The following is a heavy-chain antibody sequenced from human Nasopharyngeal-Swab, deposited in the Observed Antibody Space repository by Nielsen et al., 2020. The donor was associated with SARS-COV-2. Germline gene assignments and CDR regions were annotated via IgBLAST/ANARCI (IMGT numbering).Heavy chain of an antibody. D-gene: IGHD3-10*01. V-gene: IGHV3-30*03. CDR3: ARDRTMVRGEFMIDP. Sequence: GESLKISCAASGFTFSSYGMHWVRQAPGKGLEWVAVISYDGSNKYYADSVKGRSTISRDNSKNTLYLQMNSLRAEDTAVYYCARDRTMVRGEFMIDPWGQGTLVTVSS. CDR2: ISYDGSNK. J-gene: IGHJ5*02. CDR1: GFTFSSYG.